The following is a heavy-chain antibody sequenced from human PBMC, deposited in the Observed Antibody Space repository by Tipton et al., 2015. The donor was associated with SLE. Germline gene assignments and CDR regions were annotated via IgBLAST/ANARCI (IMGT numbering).Heavy chain of an antibody. CDR1: ADSISGYY. Sequence: TLSLTCNVSADSISGYYWSWIRQPPGKGLEWIGYTLHTGGSNYSPSLKSRVTMSVDASRFQFSLKLTSVTAADTALYYCAGMYCGARTNWFAPWGQGTLVTVSS. D-gene: IGHD2-8*02. J-gene: IGHJ5*02. V-gene: IGHV4-4*09. CDR3: AGMYCGARTNWFAP. CDR2: TLHTGGS.